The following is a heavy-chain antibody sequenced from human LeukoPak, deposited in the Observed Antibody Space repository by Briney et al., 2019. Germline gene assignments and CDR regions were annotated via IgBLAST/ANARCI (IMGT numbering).Heavy chain of an antibody. CDR2: FNPNSGGT. J-gene: IGHJ4*02. D-gene: IGHD3-3*01. Sequence: ASVKVSCKASGYTFTGYSIHWVRQAPGQGLEWMGWFNPNSGGTNYAQKFQDRVTMTRDTSINTAYMELSRLRFDDTAVYYCARGEGTISGVVDYWGQGTLVTVSS. CDR3: ARGEGTISGVVDY. CDR1: GYTFTGYS. V-gene: IGHV1-2*02.